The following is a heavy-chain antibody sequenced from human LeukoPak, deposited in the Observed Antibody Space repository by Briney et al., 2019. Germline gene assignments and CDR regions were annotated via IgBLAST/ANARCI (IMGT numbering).Heavy chain of an antibody. CDR2: INPNSGGT. CDR1: GYTFTGYY. J-gene: IGHJ5*02. V-gene: IGHV1-2*02. D-gene: IGHD3-22*01. CDR3: ARAMIVVFNGFAP. Sequence: GASVKVSCKASGYTFTGYYMHWVRQAPGQGLEWMGWINPNSGGTNYAQKFQGRVTMTRDTSISTAYMELSRLRSDDTAVYYCARAMIVVFNGFAPWGKGPLVTVSS.